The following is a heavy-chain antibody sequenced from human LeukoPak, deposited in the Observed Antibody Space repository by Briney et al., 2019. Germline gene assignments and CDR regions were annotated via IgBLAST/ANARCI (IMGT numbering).Heavy chain of an antibody. V-gene: IGHV3-74*01. CDR1: GFTFSSYW. CDR2: INSDGSST. Sequence: PGGSLRLSCAASGFTFSSYWMYWVRHAPGKGLVWVSRINSDGSSTSYADSVKGRCSISRDNAKNTLYLQMNSLRAEDTAVYYCAREDDYVLYYFDYWGQGTLVTVSS. D-gene: IGHD3-16*01. CDR3: AREDDYVLYYFDY. J-gene: IGHJ4*02.